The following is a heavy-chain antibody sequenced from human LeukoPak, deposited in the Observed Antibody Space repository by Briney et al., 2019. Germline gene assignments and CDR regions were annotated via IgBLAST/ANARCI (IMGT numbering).Heavy chain of an antibody. D-gene: IGHD3-3*01. CDR2: INPNSGGT. CDR3: ARDRKYDFWSGSDY. V-gene: IGHV1-2*02. Sequence: ASVKVSCEASGYTFTGYYMHWVRQAPGQGLEWMGWINPNSGGTNYAQKFQGRVTMTRDTSISTAYMELSRLRSDDTAVYYCARDRKYDFWSGSDYWGQGTLVTVSS. CDR1: GYTFTGYY. J-gene: IGHJ4*02.